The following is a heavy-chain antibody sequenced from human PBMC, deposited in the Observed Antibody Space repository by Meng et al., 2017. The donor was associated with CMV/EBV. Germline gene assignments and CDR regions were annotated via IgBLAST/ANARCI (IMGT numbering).Heavy chain of an antibody. D-gene: IGHD5-12*01. V-gene: IGHV3-21*01. J-gene: IGHJ4*02. CDR3: ARSLIVATTAFDY. Sequence: GESLKISCAASGFTFSSYSMNWVRQAPGKGLEWVSSISSSSSYIYYADSVKGRFTISRDNAKNSLYLQMNSLRAEDTAVYYCARSLIVATTAFDYWGQGTLVTVSS. CDR2: ISSSSSYI. CDR1: GFTFSSYS.